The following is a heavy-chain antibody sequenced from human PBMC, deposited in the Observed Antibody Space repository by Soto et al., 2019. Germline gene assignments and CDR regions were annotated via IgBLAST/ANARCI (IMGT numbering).Heavy chain of an antibody. V-gene: IGHV5-51*01. CDR3: ARHGPPLLDMVATSPYGMDV. J-gene: IGHJ6*02. CDR1: GYSFTSYW. D-gene: IGHD5-12*01. Sequence: GESLKISCKGSGYSFTSYWIGWVRQMPGKGLEWMGIIYPGDSDTRYSPSFQGQVTISADKSISTAYLQWSSLKASDTAMYYFARHGPPLLDMVATSPYGMDVWGQGTTVTVSS. CDR2: IYPGDSDT.